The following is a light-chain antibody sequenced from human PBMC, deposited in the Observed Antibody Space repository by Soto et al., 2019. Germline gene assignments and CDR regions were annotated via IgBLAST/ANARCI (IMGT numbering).Light chain of an antibody. Sequence: DIVMTQSPLSLPVTPGEAASISCRSSQSLLHTNGNTYLAWYLQKPGQSPQLLIYVASNRASGVPDRFSGSGSGTDFTLKISRVEAEDVGVYYCMQALQTPVTFGEGTRLEIK. CDR3: MQALQTPVT. V-gene: IGKV2-28*01. J-gene: IGKJ5*01. CDR1: QSLLHTNGNTY. CDR2: VAS.